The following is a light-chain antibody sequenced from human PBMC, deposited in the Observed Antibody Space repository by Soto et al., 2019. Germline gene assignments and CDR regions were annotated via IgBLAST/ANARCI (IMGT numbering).Light chain of an antibody. Sequence: EIVLTQSPATLSLSPGERATLSCRASQSVSSYLAWYQQKPGQAPRLLIYDASNRATGIPARFSGSGSGTDCTLTISSLETEDFAVYYCQQRSNWPLTFGGGTKVEIK. J-gene: IGKJ4*01. V-gene: IGKV3-11*01. CDR2: DAS. CDR3: QQRSNWPLT. CDR1: QSVSSY.